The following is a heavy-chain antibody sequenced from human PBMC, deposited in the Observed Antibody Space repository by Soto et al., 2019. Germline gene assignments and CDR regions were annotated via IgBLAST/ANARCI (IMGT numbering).Heavy chain of an antibody. CDR3: ARDKGVYCISTSCYGYYYYGMDV. CDR2: INPSGGST. Sequence: ASVKVSCKASGYTFTSYYMHWVRQAPGQGLEWMGIINPSGGSTSYAQKFQGRVTMTRDTSTSTVYMELSSLRSEDTAVYYCARDKGVYCISTSCYGYYYYGMDVWGQ. CDR1: GYTFTSYY. J-gene: IGHJ6*02. V-gene: IGHV1-46*01. D-gene: IGHD2-2*01.